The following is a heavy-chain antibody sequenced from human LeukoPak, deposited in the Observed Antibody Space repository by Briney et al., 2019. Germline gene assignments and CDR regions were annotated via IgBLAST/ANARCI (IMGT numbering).Heavy chain of an antibody. J-gene: IGHJ4*02. Sequence: GGSLRLSCAASGFTFSSYSMNWVRQAPGKGLEWVSSIGSSSSYIYYADSVKGRFTISRDNAKNSLYLQMNSLRAEDTAVYYCARGRLANSGVDYWGQGTLVTVSS. D-gene: IGHD1-26*01. CDR2: IGSSSSYI. V-gene: IGHV3-21*01. CDR3: ARGRLANSGVDY. CDR1: GFTFSSYS.